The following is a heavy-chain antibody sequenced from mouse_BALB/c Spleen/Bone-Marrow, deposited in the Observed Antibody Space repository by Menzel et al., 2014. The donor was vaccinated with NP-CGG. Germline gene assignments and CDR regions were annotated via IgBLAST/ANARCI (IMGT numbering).Heavy chain of an antibody. V-gene: IGHV5-6-2*01. CDR2: INSNGGST. J-gene: IGHJ2*01. CDR3: ARHGGYGNYFDY. CDR1: GFTFSSYY. D-gene: IGHD2-10*02. Sequence: EVQLVESGGGLVKLGGSLKLSCAASGFTFSSYYMSWVRQTPEKRLELVAAINSNGGSTYYPDTVKGRFTISRDNAKNTPYLQMSSLKSEDTALYYCARHGGYGNYFDYWGQGTTLTVSS.